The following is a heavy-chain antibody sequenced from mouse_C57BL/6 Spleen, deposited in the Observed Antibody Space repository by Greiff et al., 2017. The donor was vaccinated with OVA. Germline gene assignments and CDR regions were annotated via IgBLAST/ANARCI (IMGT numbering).Heavy chain of an antibody. CDR1: GYTFTSYW. D-gene: IGHD1-1*01. CDR3: ARENYYGSSSSPSY. CDR2: IHPNSGST. J-gene: IGHJ4*01. Sequence: VQLQQPGAELVKPGASVKLSCKASGYTFTSYWMHWVKQRPGQGLEWIGMIHPNSGSTNYNEKFKSKATLTVDKSSSTAYMQLSSLTSEDSAVYYCARENYYGSSSSPSYWGQGTSVTVSS. V-gene: IGHV1-64*01.